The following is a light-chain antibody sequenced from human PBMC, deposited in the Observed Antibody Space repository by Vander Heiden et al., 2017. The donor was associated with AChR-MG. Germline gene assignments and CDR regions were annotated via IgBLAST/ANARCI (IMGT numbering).Light chain of an antibody. Sequence: QSALAQPTTVSGAPGQTITISCTGTSSDVGGFDFVSWDQQHPDKAPKLMIFDVSYRPSGVSDRFSGSKSGNTASLTISGLQAEDEADYYCSSYTSSNTLVFGGGTKLTVL. V-gene: IGLV2-14*03. CDR3: SSYTSSNTLV. CDR1: SSDVGGFDF. CDR2: DVS. J-gene: IGLJ3*02.